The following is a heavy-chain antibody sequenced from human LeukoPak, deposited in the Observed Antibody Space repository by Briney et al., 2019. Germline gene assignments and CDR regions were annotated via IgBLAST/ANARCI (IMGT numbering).Heavy chain of an antibody. CDR2: ISSSGSTI. CDR3: ARAPHYYDSSGYRFDY. J-gene: IGHJ4*02. Sequence: GGSLRLSSAASGFTFSDYYMSWIRQAPGKGLEWVSYISSSGSTIYYADSVKGRFTISRDNAKNSLYLQMNSLRAEDTAVYYCARAPHYYDSSGYRFDYWGQGTLVTVSS. V-gene: IGHV3-11*01. CDR1: GFTFSDYY. D-gene: IGHD3-22*01.